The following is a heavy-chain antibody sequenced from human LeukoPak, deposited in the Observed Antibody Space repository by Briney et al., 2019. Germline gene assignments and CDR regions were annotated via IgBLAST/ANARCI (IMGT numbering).Heavy chain of an antibody. V-gene: IGHV1-18*01. CDR3: ARGGSSWAYYYYYYMDV. J-gene: IGHJ6*03. Sequence: ASVKVSCKASGYTFTNYGISWVRQAPGQGLDWMGWISAYNGNKVYAQELQGRVTMTTDTSTSTAYMELRSLRSDDTAVYYCARGGSSWAYYYYYYMDVWGKGTTVTVSS. CDR2: ISAYNGNK. D-gene: IGHD6-13*01. CDR1: GYTFTNYG.